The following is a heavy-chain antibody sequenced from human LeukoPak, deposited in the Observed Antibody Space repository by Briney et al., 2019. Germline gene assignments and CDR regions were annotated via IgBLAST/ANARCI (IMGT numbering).Heavy chain of an antibody. CDR1: GFAFSSYE. CDR3: ARDWGSGKYYYYYMDV. J-gene: IGHJ6*03. V-gene: IGHV3-48*03. D-gene: IGHD3-10*01. Sequence: GGSLRLSCAASGFAFSSYEMNWVRQAPGKGLEWVSYISSSGSTIYYADSVKGRFTISRDNAKNSLYLQMNSLRAEDTAVYYWARDWGSGKYYYYYMDVWGKGTTVTISS. CDR2: ISSSGSTI.